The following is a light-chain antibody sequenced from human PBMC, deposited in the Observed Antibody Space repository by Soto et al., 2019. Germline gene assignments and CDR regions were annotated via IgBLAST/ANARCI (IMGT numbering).Light chain of an antibody. J-gene: IGLJ1*01. CDR2: DVT. V-gene: IGLV2-14*01. CDR3: SSYTSSSTPYV. CDR1: SKDFGSCNY. Sequence: SVLTYPAYVSGFPGQSITISCTGTSKDFGSCNYVSWYQQRPVKAPKLMIYDVTIRPSGVSYRFSGSKSGNTASLTISGLQAEDEDDYYCSSYTSSSTPYVFGTGTKVTVL.